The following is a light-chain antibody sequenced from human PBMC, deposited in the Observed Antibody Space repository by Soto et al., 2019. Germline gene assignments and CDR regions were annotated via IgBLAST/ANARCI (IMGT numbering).Light chain of an antibody. J-gene: IGKJ5*01. CDR1: QSVSSSY. V-gene: IGKV3-20*01. CDR2: GAS. CDR3: QQYGSSP. Sequence: EIVLTQSPGTLSLSLGERATLSCRASQSVSSSYLAWYQQKPGQAPRLPIYGASSRATGIPDRFSGSVSGTDFTLTISRLEPEDFAVYYCQQYGSSPFGQGTRLEI.